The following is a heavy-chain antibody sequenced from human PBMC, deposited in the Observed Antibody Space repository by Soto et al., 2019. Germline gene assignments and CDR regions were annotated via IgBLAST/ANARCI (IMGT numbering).Heavy chain of an antibody. CDR2: IYYSGST. J-gene: IGHJ5*02. Sequence: PSETLSLTCTVSGGSVSSGSYYWSWIRQPPGKGLEWIGYIYYSGSTNYNPSLKSRATISEDTSKNQYSLKLSSVTAADTAVYYCATYYWGSSRYTRRFDPWGQGTLVTVSS. CDR3: ATYYWGSSRYTRRFDP. V-gene: IGHV4-61*01. D-gene: IGHD3-16*02. CDR1: GGSVSSGSYY.